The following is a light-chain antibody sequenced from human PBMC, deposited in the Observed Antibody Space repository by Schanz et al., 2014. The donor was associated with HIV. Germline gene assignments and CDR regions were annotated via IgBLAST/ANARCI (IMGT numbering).Light chain of an antibody. CDR3: QQRSNWPRYT. V-gene: IGKV3D-20*02. J-gene: IGKJ2*01. Sequence: EIVLTQSPGTLSLSPGERATLSCRASQSVSSSYLAWYQQKPGQAPRLLIYGASNRATGIPARFSGSGSGTDFTLTISSLEPEDFAVYYCQQRSNWPRYTFGQGTRLEIK. CDR2: GAS. CDR1: QSVSSSY.